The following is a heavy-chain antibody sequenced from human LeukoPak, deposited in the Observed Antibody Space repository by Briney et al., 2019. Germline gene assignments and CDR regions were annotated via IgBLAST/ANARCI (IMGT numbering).Heavy chain of an antibody. Sequence: GGSPRLSCAASGFTFDDYAMHWVRQAPGKGLEWVSGISWNSGSIGYADSVKGRFTISRDNAKNSLYLQMNSLRAEDTALYYCAKDRRGYSYGQAYDYWGQGTLVTVSS. D-gene: IGHD5-18*01. CDR3: AKDRRGYSYGQAYDY. J-gene: IGHJ4*02. V-gene: IGHV3-9*01. CDR1: GFTFDDYA. CDR2: ISWNSGSI.